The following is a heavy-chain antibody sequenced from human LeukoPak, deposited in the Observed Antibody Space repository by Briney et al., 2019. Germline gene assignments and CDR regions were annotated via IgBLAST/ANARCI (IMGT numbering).Heavy chain of an antibody. V-gene: IGHV1-8*01. CDR2: MNPNGGNT. CDR3: ARGPYYDFWSGYHYYGMDV. D-gene: IGHD3-3*01. J-gene: IGHJ6*02. CDR1: GYTFTSYD. Sequence: GASVKVSCKASGYTFTSYDINWVRQATGQGLEWMGWMNPNGGNTGYAQKFQGRVTMTRNTSISTAYMELSSLRSEDTAVYYCARGPYYDFWSGYHYYGMDVWGQGTTVTVSS.